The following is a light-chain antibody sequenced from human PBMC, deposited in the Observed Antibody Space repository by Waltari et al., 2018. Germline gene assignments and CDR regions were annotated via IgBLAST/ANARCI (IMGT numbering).Light chain of an antibody. J-gene: IGKJ4*02. CDR2: AAS. CDR3: QQLDSYPPK. Sequence: IHLTQSPSSLSASVGDRVTITCRASQGIASYLAWYQLKPGRAPKLLIYAASTLQSGVPSRFSGSGSGTDFSLTISSLQPEDFATYYCQQLDSYPPKFGGGTKVEIK. V-gene: IGKV1-9*01. CDR1: QGIASY.